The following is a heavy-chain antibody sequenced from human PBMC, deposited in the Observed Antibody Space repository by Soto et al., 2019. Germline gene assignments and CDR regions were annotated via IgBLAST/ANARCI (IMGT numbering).Heavy chain of an antibody. CDR3: VKPASGFVYDAFEI. D-gene: IGHD3-22*01. V-gene: IGHV3-23*01. CDR1: GFTFINNA. J-gene: IGHJ3*02. Sequence: EVQLLESGGGLVQPGGSLRLSCVASGFTFINNAMSWVRQAPGKGLEWVSSVTGTGGTTYYSDSVKGRFTISRDNSKNTGFLQMNSLRVEATAMYYCVKPASGFVYDAFEICGQGTMVTVSS. CDR2: VTGTGGTT.